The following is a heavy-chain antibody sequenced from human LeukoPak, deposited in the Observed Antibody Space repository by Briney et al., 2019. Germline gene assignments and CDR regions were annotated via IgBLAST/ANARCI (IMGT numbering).Heavy chain of an antibody. V-gene: IGHV6-1*01. J-gene: IGHJ4*02. Sequence: SQTLSLTCAISGDSVSSNSVTWNWIRQSPSRGLEWLGRTYYRSTWYNDYAVSVKSRITINPDTSKNQFSLQLNSVTPEDTAVYYCAREDLSRDSSGYYADWGQGTLVTVSS. D-gene: IGHD3-22*01. CDR1: GDSVSSNSVT. CDR3: AREDLSRDSSGYYAD. CDR2: TYYRSTWYN.